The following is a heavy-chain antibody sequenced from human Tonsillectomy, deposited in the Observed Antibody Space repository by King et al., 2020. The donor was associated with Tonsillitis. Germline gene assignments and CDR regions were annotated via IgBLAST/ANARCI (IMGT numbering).Heavy chain of an antibody. CDR2: IIPILGIA. CDR1: GGTFSSYA. CDR3: APEKITMVRGVNATSYYYYYKDV. V-gene: IGHV1-69*09. D-gene: IGHD3-10*01. J-gene: IGHJ6*03. Sequence: VQLVQSGAEVKKPGSSVKVSCKTSGGTFSSYAISWVRQAPGQGLEWMGRIIPILGIANYAQKFQGRVTITADKSTSTAYMELSSLRSEDTAVYHCAPEKITMVRGVNATSYYYYYKDVWGNGTTVTVSS.